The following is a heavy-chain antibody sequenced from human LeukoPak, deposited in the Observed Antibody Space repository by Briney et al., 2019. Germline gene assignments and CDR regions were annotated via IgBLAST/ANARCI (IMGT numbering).Heavy chain of an antibody. CDR1: GGSISSYY. J-gene: IGHJ4*02. CDR2: IYTSGST. V-gene: IGHV4-4*09. Sequence: SETLSLTCTVSGGSISSYYWSWIRQPPGKGLEWIGYIYTSGSTNYNPSLKSRVTISVDTSKNQFSLKLSSVTAADTAVYYCARDSSARYDFWSGYIVWGQGTLVTVSS. D-gene: IGHD3-3*01. CDR3: ARDSSARYDFWSGYIV.